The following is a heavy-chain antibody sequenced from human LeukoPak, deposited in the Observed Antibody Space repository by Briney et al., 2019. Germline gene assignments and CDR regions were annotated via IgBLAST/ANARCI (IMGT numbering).Heavy chain of an antibody. CDR1: GFTFSSYA. J-gene: IGHJ4*02. D-gene: IGHD3-10*01. CDR3: ARVVWFGESWAGY. CDR2: FSGSAGTT. V-gene: IGHV3-23*01. Sequence: GGSLRLSCAASGFTFSSYAMTWVRQAPGTGLEWVAAFSGSAGTTYYADSVKGRFTISRDNSQNTLYMQMNSLKAEDTAVYYCARVVWFGESWAGYWGQGTLVTVSS.